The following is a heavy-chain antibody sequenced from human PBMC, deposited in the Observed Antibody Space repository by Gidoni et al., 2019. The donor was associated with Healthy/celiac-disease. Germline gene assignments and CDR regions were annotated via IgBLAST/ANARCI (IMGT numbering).Heavy chain of an antibody. CDR3: TREISGGSYFDY. CDR2: IRSKAYGGTT. Sequence: LVQPGRSLRLSCTASGFTFGDYAMSWFRQAPGKGLVGVCCIRSKAYGGTTEYAASVKGRFTISRDDSKSIDYLQMNSLKTEDTAVYYCTREISGGSYFDYWCQGTLVTVSS. V-gene: IGHV3-49*03. CDR1: GFTFGDYA. J-gene: IGHJ4*02. D-gene: IGHD3-10*01.